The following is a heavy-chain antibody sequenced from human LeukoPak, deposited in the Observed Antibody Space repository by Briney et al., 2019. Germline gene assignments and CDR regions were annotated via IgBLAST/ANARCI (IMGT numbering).Heavy chain of an antibody. D-gene: IGHD2-21*02. J-gene: IGHJ4*02. V-gene: IGHV1-69*04. CDR1: GGTFSSYA. CDR3: ARDTGVVVTAIGDY. CDR2: IIPILGIA. Sequence: ASVRFSCKASGGTFSSYAISWVRQAPGQGLEWMGRIIPILGIANYAQKLQGRVTMTTDTSTSTAYMELRSLRSDDTAVYYCARDTGVVVTAIGDYWGQGTLVTVSS.